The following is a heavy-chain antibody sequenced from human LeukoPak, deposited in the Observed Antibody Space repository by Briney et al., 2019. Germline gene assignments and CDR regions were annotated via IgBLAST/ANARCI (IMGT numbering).Heavy chain of an antibody. D-gene: IGHD2-2*01. V-gene: IGHV3-30*02. CDR2: IRYDGGNT. CDR3: ANDEVVPGYYYTDV. CDR1: GFIFSNYA. Sequence: GESLRLSCAASGFIFSNYAMQWVRQAPGMGLEWVAFIRYDGGNTYYADSVKGRFTISRDNSKNTMYLQMNSLNAEDTAVYYCANDEVVPGYYYTDVWGRGTTVTISS. J-gene: IGHJ6*03.